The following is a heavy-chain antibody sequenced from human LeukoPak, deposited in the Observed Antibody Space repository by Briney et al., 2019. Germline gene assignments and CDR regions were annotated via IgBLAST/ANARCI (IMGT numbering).Heavy chain of an antibody. D-gene: IGHD3-22*01. Sequence: PGGSLRLSRAASGLTSSDYYMTWIRQAPGKGLEWVAYISSSGSTIYSADSVKGRFTVSRDNAKNSLFLHMNSLRAEDTAIYYCAIQITMIVVVPYFDYWGQGTLVTVSS. CDR3: AIQITMIVVVPYFDY. V-gene: IGHV3-11*04. CDR2: ISSSGSTI. CDR1: GLTSSDYY. J-gene: IGHJ4*02.